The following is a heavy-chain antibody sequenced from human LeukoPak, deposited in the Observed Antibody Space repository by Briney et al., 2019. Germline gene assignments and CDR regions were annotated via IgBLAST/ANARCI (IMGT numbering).Heavy chain of an antibody. D-gene: IGHD2-15*01. J-gene: IGHJ2*01. CDR1: GYTFTSYG. CDR2: ISAYNGNT. V-gene: IGHV1-18*01. CDR3: ARDGDRATHECWYFDL. Sequence: ASVKVSCKASGYTFTSYGFSWVRQAPGQGLEWMGWISAYNGNTNYAQKLQDRVTMTTDTFTSTAYMELRSLRSDDTAVYYCARDGDRATHECWYFDLWGRGTLVTVSS.